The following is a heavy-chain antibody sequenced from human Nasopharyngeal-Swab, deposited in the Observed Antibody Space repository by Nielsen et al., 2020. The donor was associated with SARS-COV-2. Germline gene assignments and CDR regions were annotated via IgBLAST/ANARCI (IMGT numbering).Heavy chain of an antibody. V-gene: IGHV4-31*03. CDR3: ARYCVCGNFDY. J-gene: IGHJ4*02. D-gene: IGHD2-8*01. CDR2: IYYSGST. CDR1: GGSISSGGYY. Sequence: SETLSLTCTVSGGSISSGGYYWSWIRQHPGMGLEWIGYIYYSGSTYYNPSLKSRVTISVDTSKNQFSLKLSSVTAADTAVYYCARYCVCGNFDYWGQGTLVTVSS.